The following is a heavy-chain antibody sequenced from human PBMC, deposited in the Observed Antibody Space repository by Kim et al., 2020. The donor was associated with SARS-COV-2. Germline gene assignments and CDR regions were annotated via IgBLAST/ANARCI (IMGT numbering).Heavy chain of an antibody. V-gene: IGHV3-7*01. CDR2: IKEVGSEK. Sequence: GGSLRLSCAASGFTFSTYWMTWIRQAPGKGLEWVANIKEVGSEKNYVDSVKGRFTISRDNAKNSLYLQMNSLRAEDTAVYYCGRGNSYWGQGTLVTVSS. CDR1: GFTFSTYW. J-gene: IGHJ4*02. CDR3: GRGNSY.